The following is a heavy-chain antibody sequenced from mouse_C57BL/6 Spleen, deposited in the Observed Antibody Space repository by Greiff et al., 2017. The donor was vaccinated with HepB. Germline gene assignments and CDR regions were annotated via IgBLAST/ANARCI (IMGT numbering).Heavy chain of an antibody. CDR2: IYPGDGDT. Sequence: VMLVESGPELVKPGASVKISCKASGYAFSSSWMNWVKQRPGKGLEWIGRIYPGDGDTNYNGKFKGKATLTADKSSSTAYMQLSSLTSEDSAVYFCARDDSWFAYWGQGTLVTVSA. CDR3: ARDDSWFAY. J-gene: IGHJ3*01. D-gene: IGHD2-4*01. CDR1: GYAFSSSW. V-gene: IGHV1-82*01.